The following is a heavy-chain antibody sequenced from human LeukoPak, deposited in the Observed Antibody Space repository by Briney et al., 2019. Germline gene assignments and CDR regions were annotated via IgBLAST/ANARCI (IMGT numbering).Heavy chain of an antibody. D-gene: IGHD3-22*01. V-gene: IGHV4-31*03. CDR1: AGSISSGGYY. CDR3: ARAPGHYYDGSGYYQIPSPLFDY. CDR2: IYYSGST. J-gene: IGHJ4*02. Sequence: SETLSLTCTVSAGSISSGGYYWSWIRQHPGKGLEWIGYIYYSGSTYYNPSLKSRVTISVDTSKNQFSLKLSSVTAADTAVYYCARAPGHYYDGSGYYQIPSPLFDYWGQGTLVTVSS.